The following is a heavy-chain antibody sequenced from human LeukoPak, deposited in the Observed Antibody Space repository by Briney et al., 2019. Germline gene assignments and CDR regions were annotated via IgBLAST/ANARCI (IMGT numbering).Heavy chain of an antibody. V-gene: IGHV1-18*01. D-gene: IGHD3-10*01. CDR1: GYTFTSYG. CDR2: ISAYNGNT. Sequence: ASVEVSCKASGYTFTSYGISWVRQAPGQGLEWMGWISAYNGNTNYAQKLQGRVTMTTDTSTSTAYMELRSLRSDDTAVYYCARDSGELYYYYYYGMDVWGQGTTVTVSS. CDR3: ARDSGELYYYYYYGMDV. J-gene: IGHJ6*02.